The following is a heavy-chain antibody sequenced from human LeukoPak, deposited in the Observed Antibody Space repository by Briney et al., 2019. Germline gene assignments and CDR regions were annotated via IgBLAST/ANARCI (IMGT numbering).Heavy chain of an antibody. D-gene: IGHD6-19*01. CDR3: ARGPDVAVAGASDY. J-gene: IGHJ4*02. Sequence: GESLKISCKGSGDTFSTFWIGWVRQMPGKGLEWMGIIYPGDSETRYSPSFQGQVTISADKSISTAYLQWSSLKASDTAMYYCARGPDVAVAGASDYWGQGTLVTVSS. CDR1: GDTFSTFW. V-gene: IGHV5-51*01. CDR2: IYPGDSET.